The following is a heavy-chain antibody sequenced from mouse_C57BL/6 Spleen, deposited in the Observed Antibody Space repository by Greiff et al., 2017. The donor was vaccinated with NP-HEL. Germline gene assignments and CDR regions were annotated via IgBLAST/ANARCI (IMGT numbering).Heavy chain of an antibody. CDR2: IDPSDSYT. D-gene: IGHD1-1*01. J-gene: IGHJ2*01. CDR3: ARRFDYYGSSCDY. CDR1: GYTFTSYW. V-gene: IGHV1-59*01. Sequence: QVQLQQPGAELVRPGTSVKLSCKASGYTFTSYWMHWVKQRPGQGLEWIGVIDPSDSYTNYNQKFKGKATLTVDTSSSTAYMQLSSLTSEDSAVYYCARRFDYYGSSCDYWGQGTTLTVSS.